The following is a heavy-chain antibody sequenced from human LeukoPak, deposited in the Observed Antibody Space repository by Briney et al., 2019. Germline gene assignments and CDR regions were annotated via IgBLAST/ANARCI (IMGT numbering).Heavy chain of an antibody. CDR1: GYTFISYA. Sequence: ASVKVSCKAFGYTFISYAMNWVRQAPGQGLKWMGWINANTGNPTYAQGFTGRFVFSLDTSVSTAYLQISSLKAEDTAVYYCARTIAVAGYMDVWGKGTTVTVSS. CDR2: INANTGNP. J-gene: IGHJ6*03. CDR3: ARTIAVAGYMDV. D-gene: IGHD6-19*01. V-gene: IGHV7-4-1*02.